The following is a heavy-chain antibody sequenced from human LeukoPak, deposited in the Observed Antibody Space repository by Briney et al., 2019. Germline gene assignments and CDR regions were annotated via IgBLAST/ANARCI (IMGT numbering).Heavy chain of an antibody. V-gene: IGHV1-8*02. CDR1: GYTFTSYG. D-gene: IGHD2-15*01. J-gene: IGHJ6*03. CDR3: ARTSKVVVDYYYYYYYMDV. Sequence: ASVKVSCKASGYTFTSYGISWVRQATGQGLEWMGWMNPNSGNTGYAQKFQGRVTMTRNTSISTAYMELSSLRSEDTAVYYCARTSKVVVDYYYYYYYMDVWGKGTTVTISS. CDR2: MNPNSGNT.